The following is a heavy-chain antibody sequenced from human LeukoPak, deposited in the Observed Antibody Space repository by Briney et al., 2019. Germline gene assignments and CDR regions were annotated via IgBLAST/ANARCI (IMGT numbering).Heavy chain of an antibody. CDR1: GFIFTDYW. Sequence: GGSLRLSCAASGFIFTDYWMYWVRQAPGKGLAWVANIKEDGTEKNYVDSVKGRFTISRDNAKNSVYLQMNSLRVEDTAVYYCARDINWFDPWGQGTLVTVSS. J-gene: IGHJ5*02. CDR2: IKEDGTEK. V-gene: IGHV3-7*01. CDR3: ARDINWFDP.